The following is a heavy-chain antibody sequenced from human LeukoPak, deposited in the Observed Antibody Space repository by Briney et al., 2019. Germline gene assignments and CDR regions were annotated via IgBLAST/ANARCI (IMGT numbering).Heavy chain of an antibody. D-gene: IGHD2-8*02. V-gene: IGHV4-34*01. CDR1: GGSFSGYY. J-gene: IGHJ4*02. CDR3: AKGGTGHFDY. CDR2: IYHSGST. Sequence: SETLSLTCAVYGGSFSGYYWSWIRQPPGKGLEWIGEIYHSGSTNYNPSLKSRLTMSVDESKDQFSLKLTSVTAADTAVYYCAKGGTGHFDYWGQGTLVTVSS.